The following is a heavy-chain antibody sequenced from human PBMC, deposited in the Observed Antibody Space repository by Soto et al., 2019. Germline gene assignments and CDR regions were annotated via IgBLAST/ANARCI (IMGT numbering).Heavy chain of an antibody. CDR2: INPNSGGT. CDR1: GYTFTGYY. Sequence: ASVKVSCKASGYTFTGYYMHWVRQAPGQGLEWMGWINPNSGGTNYAQKFQGWVTMTRDTSISTAYMELSRLRSDDTAVYYCARTLIWGSYRPTLDAFEIWGQGSMVTGSS. CDR3: ARTLIWGSYRPTLDAFEI. V-gene: IGHV1-2*04. J-gene: IGHJ3*02. D-gene: IGHD3-16*02.